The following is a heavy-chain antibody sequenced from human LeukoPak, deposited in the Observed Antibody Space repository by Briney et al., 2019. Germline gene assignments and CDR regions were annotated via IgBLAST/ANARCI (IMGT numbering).Heavy chain of an antibody. J-gene: IGHJ5*02. D-gene: IGHD3-10*02. Sequence: GESLKISCKGSGYSFTSYWIGWVRQMPGKGLEWMGIIYPGDSDTRYSPSFQGQVTISADKSISTAYLQWSSLKASDTAMPYGARQITMLRDGDNWFDPWGQGTLVTVSS. CDR2: IYPGDSDT. CDR1: GYSFTSYW. V-gene: IGHV5-51*01. CDR3: ARQITMLRDGDNWFDP.